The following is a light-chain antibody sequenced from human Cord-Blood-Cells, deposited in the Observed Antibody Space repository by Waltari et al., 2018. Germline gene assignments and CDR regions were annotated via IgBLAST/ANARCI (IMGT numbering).Light chain of an antibody. CDR3: QQSYSTPYS. CDR2: AAS. V-gene: IGKV1-39*01. CDR1: QSISSY. J-gene: IGKJ2*03. Sequence: DIQMTQSPSSLSASVGDRVPITCRASQSISSYLNWYQQNTGKAPKLLIYAASSLQSGVPSRFSGSGSGTDFTLTISSLQPEDFATYYCQQSYSTPYSFGQGTKLEIK.